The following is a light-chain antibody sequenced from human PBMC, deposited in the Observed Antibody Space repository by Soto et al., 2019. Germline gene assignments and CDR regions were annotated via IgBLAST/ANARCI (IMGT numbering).Light chain of an antibody. V-gene: IGKV3-20*01. J-gene: IGKJ5*01. CDR3: QKYNSAPIT. CDR1: QSVSSSY. Sequence: EILLTQSPGTLSLSPGERATLSCRASQSVSSSYLAWYQQKPGQAPRLLIYGASTRATGIPARFSGSGSGTDFTLTISSLQPEDVATYYCQKYNSAPITFGQGTRLEIK. CDR2: GAS.